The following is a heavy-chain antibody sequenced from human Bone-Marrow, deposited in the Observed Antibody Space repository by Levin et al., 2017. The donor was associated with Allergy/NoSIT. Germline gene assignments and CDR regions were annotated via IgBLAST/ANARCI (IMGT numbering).Heavy chain of an antibody. V-gene: IGHV1-2*02. CDR2: IRPKSGAT. J-gene: IGHJ4*02. CDR3: AREGTTGTTTVLDS. CDR1: GYIFSNYY. Sequence: ASVKVSCKASGYIFSNYYMHWVRQAPGEGLEWMGSIRPKSGATNYAQKFQGRVNMTRDTSLNTAYMDVSSLRFDDTAVYYCAREGTTGTTTVLDSWGPGTQVTVSS. D-gene: IGHD1-1*01.